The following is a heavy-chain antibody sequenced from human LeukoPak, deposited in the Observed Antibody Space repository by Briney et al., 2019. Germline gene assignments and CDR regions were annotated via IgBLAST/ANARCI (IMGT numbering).Heavy chain of an antibody. Sequence: GESLKISCKGSGYSFTSYWIGWVRQMPGKGLEWMGIIYPGDSDTRYSPSFQGQVTISADKSIGTAYLQWSSLKASDTAMYYCARLPMVRDYYYYGMDVWGQGTTVTVSS. CDR2: IYPGDSDT. J-gene: IGHJ6*02. V-gene: IGHV5-51*01. CDR3: ARLPMVRDYYYYGMDV. CDR1: GYSFTSYW. D-gene: IGHD3-10*01.